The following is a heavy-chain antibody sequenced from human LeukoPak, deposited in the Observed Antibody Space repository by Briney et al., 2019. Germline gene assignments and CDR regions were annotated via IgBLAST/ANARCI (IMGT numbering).Heavy chain of an antibody. CDR1: GFTASSNY. V-gene: IGHV3-23*01. CDR2: ISGSGGST. CDR3: ANSMGATHE. D-gene: IGHD1-26*01. J-gene: IGHJ4*02. Sequence: GGSLRLSCAASGFTASSNYMSWVRQAPGKGLEWVSGISGSGGSTYYADSVKGRFTISRDNSKNTLYLQMNSPRAEDTAVYYCANSMGATHEWGQGTLVTVSS.